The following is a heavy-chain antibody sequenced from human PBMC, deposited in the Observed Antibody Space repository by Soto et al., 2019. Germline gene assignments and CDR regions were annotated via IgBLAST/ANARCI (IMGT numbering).Heavy chain of an antibody. J-gene: IGHJ4*02. CDR1: GFTFDNYA. CDR2: IGTSVSNT. CDR3: ASRGRYYFDH. Sequence: EVQLLESGGGLVQPGGSLRLSCAASGFTFDNYAMSWVRQAPGKGLEWVSTIGTSVSNTYYTDSVKGRFTISRDNSRSTLSLQIHSLRAEDTAVYYCASRGRYYFDHWGQGTLVTVSS. V-gene: IGHV3-23*01.